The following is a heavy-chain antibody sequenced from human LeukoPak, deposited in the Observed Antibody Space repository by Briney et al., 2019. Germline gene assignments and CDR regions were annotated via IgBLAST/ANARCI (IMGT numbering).Heavy chain of an antibody. D-gene: IGHD6-19*01. CDR1: GLTFSSDW. CDR3: AREDQQWPVLDY. CDR2: RKQDGSEK. V-gene: IGHV3-7*03. J-gene: IGHJ4*02. Sequence: GGSLRLSCAASGLTFSSDWMSWVRQAPGKGLEWVANRKQDGSEKYYVDSVKGRFTISRDNAKNSLYLQMNSLRAEDTAVYYCAREDQQWPVLDYWGQGTLVTVSS.